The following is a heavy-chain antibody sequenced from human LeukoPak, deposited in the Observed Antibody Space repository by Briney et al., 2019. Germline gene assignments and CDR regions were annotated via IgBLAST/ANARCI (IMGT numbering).Heavy chain of an antibody. J-gene: IGHJ3*02. CDR1: GGSISSYY. D-gene: IGHD5-18*01. CDR2: IYHSGST. V-gene: IGHV4-59*12. Sequence: NPSETLSLTCTVPGGSISSYYWSWIRQPPGKGLEWIGYIYHSGSTYYNPSLKSRVTISVDRSKNQFSLKLSSVTAADTAVYYCAREALGRGYSYGYRAFDIWGQGTMVTVSS. CDR3: AREALGRGYSYGYRAFDI.